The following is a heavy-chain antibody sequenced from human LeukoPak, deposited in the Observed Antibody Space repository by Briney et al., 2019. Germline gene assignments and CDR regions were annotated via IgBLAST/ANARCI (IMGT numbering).Heavy chain of an antibody. V-gene: IGHV4-4*07. CDR1: GGSISTYY. J-gene: IGHJ6*03. CDR3: VRVIGAPNYYYYMDV. D-gene: IGHD3-22*01. CDR2: IYTSGST. Sequence: SETLSLTCTVSGGSISTYYWSWIRQPAGKGLEWIGRIYTSGSTNYNPSLKSRVTMSVDTSKNQFSLKLSSVTAADTAVYYCVRVIGAPNYYYYMDVWGKGTTVTVSS.